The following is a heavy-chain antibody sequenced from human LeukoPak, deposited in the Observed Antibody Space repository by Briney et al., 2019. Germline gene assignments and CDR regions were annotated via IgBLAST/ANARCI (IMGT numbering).Heavy chain of an antibody. V-gene: IGHV4-61*07. Sequence: GLEWIGYIYYSGSTNYNPSLKSRVTISVDTSKNQFSLKLSSVTAADTAVYYCASHFGGMDVWGQGTTVTVSS. CDR3: ASHFGGMDV. CDR2: IYYSGST. D-gene: IGHD3-10*01. J-gene: IGHJ6*02.